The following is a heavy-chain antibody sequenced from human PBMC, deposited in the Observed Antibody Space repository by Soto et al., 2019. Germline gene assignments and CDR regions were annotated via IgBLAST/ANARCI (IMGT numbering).Heavy chain of an antibody. CDR3: AHRRYSSRFDP. V-gene: IGHV2-5*02. Sequence: QITLKESGPTLVKPTQTLTLTCTFSGFSLSTSGVGVGWIRQPPGKALEWLALIYWDDDKRYSPSLKSRLTSPKYTAKAHVVLNTTNLDPVDKAAYYCAHRRYSSRFDPWGQGTLVTVSS. CDR1: GFSLSTSGVG. CDR2: IYWDDDK. J-gene: IGHJ5*02. D-gene: IGHD6-13*01.